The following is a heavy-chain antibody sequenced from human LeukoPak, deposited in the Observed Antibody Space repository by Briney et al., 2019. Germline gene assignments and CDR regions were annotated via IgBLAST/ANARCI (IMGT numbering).Heavy chain of an antibody. J-gene: IGHJ4*02. CDR2: ISLTGET. V-gene: IGHV4-4*02. D-gene: IGHD6-13*01. CDR1: GGSISSTNW. Sequence: PSETLSLTCGVSGGSISSTNWWSWVRQPPGQGLEWIGEISLTGETNYNPSLNGRVTMSLDKSRNQLSLRLTSMTAADTGVYYCARDLRQLGYFDHWGPGALVTVSS. CDR3: ARDLRQLGYFDH.